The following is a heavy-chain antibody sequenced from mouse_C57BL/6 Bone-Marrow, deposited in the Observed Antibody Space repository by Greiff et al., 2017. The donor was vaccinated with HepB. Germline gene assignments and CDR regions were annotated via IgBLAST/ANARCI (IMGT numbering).Heavy chain of an antibody. CDR3: ARDEGNLYDGYYWYFDV. D-gene: IGHD2-3*01. J-gene: IGHJ1*03. CDR1: GFTFSDFY. V-gene: IGHV7-1*01. Sequence: EVNVVESGGGLVQSGRSLRLSCATSGFTFSDFYMEWVRQAPGKGLEWIAASRNKANDYTTEYSASVKGRFIVSRDTSQSILYLQMNALRAEDTAIYYGARDEGNLYDGYYWYFDVWGTGTTVTVSS. CDR2: SRNKANDYTT.